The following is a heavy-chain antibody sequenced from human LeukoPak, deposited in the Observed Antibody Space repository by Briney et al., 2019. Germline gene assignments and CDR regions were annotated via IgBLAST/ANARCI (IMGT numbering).Heavy chain of an antibody. D-gene: IGHD3-22*01. CDR3: ATKITYYDSSEGFDY. CDR1: GYTFTSYY. J-gene: IGHJ4*02. Sequence: RRASVKVSCKASGYTFTSYYMHWVRQAPGQGLEWMGIINPSGGSTSYAQKFQGRVTMTRDMSTSTVYMELSSLRSEDTAVYYCATKITYYDSSEGFDYWGQGTLVTVSS. CDR2: INPSGGST. V-gene: IGHV1-46*01.